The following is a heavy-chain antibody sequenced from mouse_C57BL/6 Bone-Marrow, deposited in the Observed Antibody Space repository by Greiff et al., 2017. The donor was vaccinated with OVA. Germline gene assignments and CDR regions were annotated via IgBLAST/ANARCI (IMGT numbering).Heavy chain of an antibody. Sequence: EVQGVESGGDLVKPGGSLKLSCAASGFTFSSYGMSWVRQTPDKRLEWVATISSGGSYTYSPDSVKGRFTISRDNAKNTLYLQMSSLKSEDTAMYYCARRWLLRAMDYWGQGTSVTVSS. J-gene: IGHJ4*01. CDR3: ARRWLLRAMDY. D-gene: IGHD2-3*01. CDR2: ISSGGSYT. V-gene: IGHV5-6*01. CDR1: GFTFSSYG.